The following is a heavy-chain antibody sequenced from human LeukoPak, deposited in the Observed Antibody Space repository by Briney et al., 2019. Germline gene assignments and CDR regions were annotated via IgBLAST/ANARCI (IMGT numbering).Heavy chain of an antibody. J-gene: IGHJ4*02. CDR3: ARAPSAPGYFDF. V-gene: IGHV4-34*01. CDR2: INHGGTT. D-gene: IGHD6-13*01. Sequence: SETLSLTCAVYGGSFRAYYWNWIRQPPGKGLEWIGEINHGGTTNYNPSLNSRVTISVDTSKNQFSLKLHSVTAADTAEYFCARAPSAPGYFDFWGQGTLVTVSS. CDR1: GGSFRAYY.